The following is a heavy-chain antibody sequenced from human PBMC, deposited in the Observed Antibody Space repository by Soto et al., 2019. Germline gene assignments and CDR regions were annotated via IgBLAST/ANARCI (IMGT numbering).Heavy chain of an antibody. V-gene: IGHV3-23*01. J-gene: IGHJ6*02. CDR2: IRVSDGSE. CDR3: AGDYIRLNSLNSNYYSFGMDV. D-gene: IGHD4-17*01. Sequence: PGGSLRLSFSASGFTFTNYSMSGVRPAPGKGLEWVSTIRVSDGSEKYADFVEGRFTISRDTSKNTLSLQMNSLRAEDTAVYYCAGDYIRLNSLNSNYYSFGMDVWGQGTTVTVSS. CDR1: GFTFTNYS.